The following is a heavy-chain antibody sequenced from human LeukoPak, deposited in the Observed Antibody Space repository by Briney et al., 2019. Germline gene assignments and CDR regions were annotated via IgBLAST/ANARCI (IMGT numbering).Heavy chain of an antibody. D-gene: IGHD1-20*01. Sequence: SETLSLTCAVSGGSISSSNWWSWVRQPPGKGLEWIGEIYHSGSTNYNPSLKSRVTTSVDKSKNQFSLKLSSVTAADTAVYCCARSRITGTPDAFDIWGQGTMVTVSS. CDR1: GGSISSSNW. CDR3: ARSRITGTPDAFDI. CDR2: IYHSGST. J-gene: IGHJ3*02. V-gene: IGHV4-4*01.